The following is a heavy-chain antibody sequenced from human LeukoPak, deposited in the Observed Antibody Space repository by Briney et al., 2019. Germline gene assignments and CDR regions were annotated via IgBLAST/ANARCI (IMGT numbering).Heavy chain of an antibody. Sequence: PWGSLRLSCAASGFTFSSYSMNWVRQAPGKGLEWVSSISSSSSYRYYADSVKGRLTISRDNAKNSLYLQMNSLRAEDTAVYYCASYYYYYYMDVGGKGTTVTVPS. V-gene: IGHV3-21*01. J-gene: IGHJ6*03. CDR2: ISSSSSYR. CDR1: GFTFSSYS. CDR3: ASYYYYYYMDV.